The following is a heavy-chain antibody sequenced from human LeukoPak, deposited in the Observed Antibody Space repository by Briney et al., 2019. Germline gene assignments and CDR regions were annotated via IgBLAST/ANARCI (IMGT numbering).Heavy chain of an antibody. CDR3: ARGLDSYSSSWYGYFQH. CDR2: ISSSSSTI. Sequence: PGGSLRLSCAASGFTFSSYSMNWVRQAPGKGLEWVSYISSSSSTIYYADSVKGRFTIPRDNAKNSLYLQMNSLRAEDTAVYYCARGLDSYSSSWYGYFQHWGQGTLVTVSS. CDR1: GFTFSSYS. V-gene: IGHV3-48*01. J-gene: IGHJ1*01. D-gene: IGHD6-13*01.